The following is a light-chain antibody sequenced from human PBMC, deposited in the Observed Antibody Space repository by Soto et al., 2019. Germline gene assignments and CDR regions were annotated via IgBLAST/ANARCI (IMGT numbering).Light chain of an antibody. CDR1: QGIRGY. CDR2: ATS. Sequence: DIQLTQSPSFLSASVGDRVSITCRASQGIRGYLAWYQQKPGKAPKLLIYATSTLQSGVPSRFSGSASGTEFTRTISSLQPEDFATYYCQQLNDYPLTFGGGTKVEIK. V-gene: IGKV1-9*01. J-gene: IGKJ4*01. CDR3: QQLNDYPLT.